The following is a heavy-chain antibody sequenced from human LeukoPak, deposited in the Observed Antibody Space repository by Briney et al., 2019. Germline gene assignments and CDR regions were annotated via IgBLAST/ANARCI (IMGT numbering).Heavy chain of an antibody. Sequence: ASVKVSCKASGYTFTSYAMNWVRQAPGQGLEWMGWISAYNGNTNYAQKLQGRVTMTTDTSTSTAYMELRSLRSDDTAVYYCARATIFGVVTFYFDYWGQGTLVTASS. V-gene: IGHV1-18*01. J-gene: IGHJ4*02. D-gene: IGHD3-3*01. CDR1: GYTFTSYA. CDR2: ISAYNGNT. CDR3: ARATIFGVVTFYFDY.